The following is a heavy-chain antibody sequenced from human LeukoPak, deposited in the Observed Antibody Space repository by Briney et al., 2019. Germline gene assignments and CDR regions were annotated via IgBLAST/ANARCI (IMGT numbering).Heavy chain of an antibody. J-gene: IGHJ4*02. CDR1: GFTVSSNY. V-gene: IGHV3-53*01. Sequence: GGSLRLSCAASGFTVSSNYMSWVRQAPGKGLEWVSVIYSGGSTYYADSVKGRFTISRDNSKNTLYLQMNSLRAEDTAVYYCARDRGLTYYDFVDDYWGQGTLVTVSS. CDR2: IYSGGST. CDR3: ARDRGLTYYDFVDDY. D-gene: IGHD3-3*01.